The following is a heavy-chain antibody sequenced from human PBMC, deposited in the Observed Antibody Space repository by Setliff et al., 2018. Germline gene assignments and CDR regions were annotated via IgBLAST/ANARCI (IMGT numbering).Heavy chain of an antibody. CDR2: VSHSGSS. CDR1: GGSFSNYY. J-gene: IGHJ3*02. CDR3: ARGRMRGSCSGPSCTYDPFDI. D-gene: IGHD2-2*01. V-gene: IGHV4-34*01. Sequence: SETLSLTCAVYGGSFSNYYWSWIRQPPGKGLEWLGEVSHSGSSYYNPSLRSRVTISVDTSKNQFSLILRSVTAADTAVYYCARGRMRGSCSGPSCTYDPFDIWGQGTPVTVSS.